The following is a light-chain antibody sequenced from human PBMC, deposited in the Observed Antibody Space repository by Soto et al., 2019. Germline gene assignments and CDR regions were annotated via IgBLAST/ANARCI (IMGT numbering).Light chain of an antibody. CDR2: GAS. CDR1: QSVSNSY. V-gene: IGKV3-20*01. J-gene: IGKJ2*01. CDR3: QQYGTSPRT. Sequence: EIVLTQSPATLSLSPGERASLSCRASQSVSNSYLAWYQQKPGQAPRLLIFGASNRATGIPDRFSGSGSGTXXXXXXSXLEPEDFAVYXXQQYGTSPRTFGQGTKLEIK.